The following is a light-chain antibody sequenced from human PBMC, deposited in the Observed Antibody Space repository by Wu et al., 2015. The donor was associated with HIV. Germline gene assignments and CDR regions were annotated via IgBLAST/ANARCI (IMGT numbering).Light chain of an antibody. J-gene: IGKJ2*01. CDR3: QQYGSSPYT. Sequence: IVLTQSPATLSLSPGERATLSCRASQSVSSTYLAWYQQKPGQAPRLLIYGVSSRATGIPDRFSGSGSGTDFTLTISRLEPEDFAVYYCQQYGSSPYTFGQGTKVEIK. V-gene: IGKV3-20*01. CDR2: GVS. CDR1: QSVSSTY.